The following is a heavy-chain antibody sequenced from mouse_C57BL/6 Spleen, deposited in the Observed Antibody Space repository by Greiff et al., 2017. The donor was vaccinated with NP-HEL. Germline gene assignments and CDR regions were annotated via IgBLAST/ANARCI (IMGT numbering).Heavy chain of an antibody. CDR3: ATQDPFYYYGSSHYYAMDY. D-gene: IGHD1-1*01. V-gene: IGHV1-78*01. CDR2: IYPRDGST. J-gene: IGHJ4*01. Sequence: VQLQQSDAELVKPGASVKISCKVSGYTFTDHTIHWMKQRPEQGLEWIGYIYPRDGSTTYNEKFKGQATLTADKSSSTAYMQLNSLTSEDSAVYFCATQDPFYYYGSSHYYAMDYWGQGTSVTVSS. CDR1: GYTFTDHT.